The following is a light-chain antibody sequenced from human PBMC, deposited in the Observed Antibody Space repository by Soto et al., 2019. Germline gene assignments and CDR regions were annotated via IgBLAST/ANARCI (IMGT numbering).Light chain of an antibody. CDR3: SSYTSSSTLV. CDR1: NSDIGGYNF. CDR2: DVT. J-gene: IGLJ1*01. V-gene: IGLV2-14*01. Sequence: SALTQPAFVSGSPGQSITISCTGTNSDIGGYNFVSWYQQHPGKVPKLMIYDVTNRPSGVSNRFSGSKSGNTASLTISGLQAEDEADYYCSSYTSSSTLVFGTGTQLTVL.